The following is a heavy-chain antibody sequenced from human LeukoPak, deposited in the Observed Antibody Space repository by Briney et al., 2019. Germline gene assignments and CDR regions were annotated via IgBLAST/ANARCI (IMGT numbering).Heavy chain of an antibody. V-gene: IGHV4-4*09. CDR1: GGAISPYF. Sequence: SETLSLTCTVSGGAISPYFWSWIRQPPGKGPEWIGYIYTDGSTKSNPSLKSRVTISLDTSKNQFSLKLSSVTAADTAVYYCARRQIYFDHWGQGTLVTVSS. CDR3: ARRQIYFDH. CDR2: IYTDGST. J-gene: IGHJ4*02.